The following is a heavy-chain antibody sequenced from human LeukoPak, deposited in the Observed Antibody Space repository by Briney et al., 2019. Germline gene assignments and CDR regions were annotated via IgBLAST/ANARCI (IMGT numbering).Heavy chain of an antibody. Sequence: GVSLRLSCAASGFNFYDYGMNWVRQAPGKGLEFVASISSSGGYVYHAGSVKGRFTIARDNAKNSLYLQMNRLSAEDTAFYYCASDHYDNSGHLLWGQGTLVTVSS. V-gene: IGHV3-21*06. D-gene: IGHD3-22*01. CDR1: GFNFYDYG. CDR3: ASDHYDNSGHLL. CDR2: ISSSGGYV. J-gene: IGHJ4*02.